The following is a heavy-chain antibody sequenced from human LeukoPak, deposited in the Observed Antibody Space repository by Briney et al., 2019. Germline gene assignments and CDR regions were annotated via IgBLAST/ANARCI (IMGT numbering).Heavy chain of an antibody. CDR2: INHSGST. J-gene: IGHJ4*02. CDR3: ARHGTRSSGWAHFDY. Sequence: ASETLSLTCAVYGGSFSGYYWSWIRQPPGKGLEWIGEINHSGSTNYNPSLKSRVTISVDTSKNQFSLKLSSVTAADTAVYYCARHGTRSSGWAHFDYWGQGTLVTVSS. CDR1: GGSFSGYY. V-gene: IGHV4-34*01. D-gene: IGHD6-19*01.